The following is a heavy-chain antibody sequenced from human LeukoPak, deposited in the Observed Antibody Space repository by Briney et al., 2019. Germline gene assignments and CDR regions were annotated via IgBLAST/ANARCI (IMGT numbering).Heavy chain of an antibody. CDR3: ARGGYYGSGNDFRFDP. V-gene: IGHV4-34*01. CDR1: GGSFSGYY. J-gene: IGHJ5*02. Sequence: SETLSLTCAVYGGSFSGYYWGWIRQPPGKGLEWIGEINHSGSTNYNPSLKSRVTISVETSKNQFSLKLKSVTAADTAVYYCARGGYYGSGNDFRFDPWGQGTLVTVSS. D-gene: IGHD3-10*01. CDR2: INHSGST.